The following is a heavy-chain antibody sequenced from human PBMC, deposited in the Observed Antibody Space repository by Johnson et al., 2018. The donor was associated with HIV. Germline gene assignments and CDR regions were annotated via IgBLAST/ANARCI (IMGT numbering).Heavy chain of an antibody. D-gene: IGHD3-10*01. Sequence: VESGGGLVQPGGSLRLSCAASGFTFSSYDMHWVRQATGKGLEWVSAIGTAGDTYYADSVKGRFTISRDNSKNTVYLQMNSLRVEDTAVYYCARERGLDAFDNWGQGTMVTVSS. CDR3: ARERGLDAFDN. CDR2: IGTAGDT. CDR1: GFTFSSYD. V-gene: IGHV3-13*01. J-gene: IGHJ3*02.